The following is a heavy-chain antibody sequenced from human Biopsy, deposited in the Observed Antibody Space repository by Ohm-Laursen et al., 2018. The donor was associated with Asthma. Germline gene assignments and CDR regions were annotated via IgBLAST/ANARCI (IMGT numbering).Heavy chain of an antibody. CDR1: GFTVSRDH. D-gene: IGHD6-19*01. V-gene: IGHV3-53*01. CDR2: IYSGGTS. CDR3: ARGDSSGWSHYYFDY. Sequence: GSLRLSCAASGFTVSRDHMFWARQAPAKGLEWVSVIYSGGTSDTADSVRGRFTISRDYYKNTLYLQMDSLRAEDTAVYYCARGDSSGWSHYYFDYWGQGTLVTVSS. J-gene: IGHJ4*02.